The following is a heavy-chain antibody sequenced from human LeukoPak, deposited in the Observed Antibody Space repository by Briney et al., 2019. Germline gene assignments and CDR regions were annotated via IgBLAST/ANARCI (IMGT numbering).Heavy chain of an antibody. CDR2: IKQDGSEQ. CDR3: ARDEHQYYHASSGRFDY. Sequence: PAGGSLRLSCAASGFTFSYYWMGWVRQAPGKGLEWVANIKQDGSEQYYVDSVKGRFTISRDNAKNSLYLQMNSMRAEDTAVYYCARDEHQYYHASSGRFDYWGQGTPVSVSS. V-gene: IGHV3-7*04. CDR1: GFTFSYYW. J-gene: IGHJ4*02. D-gene: IGHD3-22*01.